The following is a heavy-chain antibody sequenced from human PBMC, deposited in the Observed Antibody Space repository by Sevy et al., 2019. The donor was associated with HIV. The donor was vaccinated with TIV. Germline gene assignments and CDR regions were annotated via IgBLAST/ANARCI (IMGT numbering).Heavy chain of an antibody. CDR2: ISAYNGNT. V-gene: IGHV1-18*01. CDR3: ARDWAPGYYYDAIGVKRDYYFDY. CDR1: DYTFSTQG. D-gene: IGHD3-22*01. J-gene: IGHJ4*02. Sequence: ASVKVSCKASDYTFSTQGFNWVRQAPGQGLEWMGWISAYNGNTKYAQKFQGRVTITTDTSTSTAYMELGSLTSDDTAVYYCARDWAPGYYYDAIGVKRDYYFDYWGQGTLVTVSS.